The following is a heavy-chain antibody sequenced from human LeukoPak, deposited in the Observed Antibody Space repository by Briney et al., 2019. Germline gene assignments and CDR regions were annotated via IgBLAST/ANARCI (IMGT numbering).Heavy chain of an antibody. CDR3: ATYRQVLLPFES. CDR1: GDSVSSNSAA. Sequence: SQTLSLTCAISGDSVSSNSAAWNWIRQSPSRGLEWLGRTYYRSKWYNDYAVSVKSRIAINPDTSKNQFSLQLNSVTPEDTAIYYCATYRQVLLPFESWGQGTLVTVSS. CDR2: TYYRSKWYN. D-gene: IGHD5-18*01. J-gene: IGHJ4*02. V-gene: IGHV6-1*01.